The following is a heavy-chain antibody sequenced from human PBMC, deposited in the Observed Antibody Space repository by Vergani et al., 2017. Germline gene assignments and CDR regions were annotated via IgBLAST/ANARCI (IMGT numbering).Heavy chain of an antibody. Sequence: EVQLVESGGGLVQPGGSLRLSCAASGFTFSSYWMHWVRQAPGKGLVWVSRINSDGSSTSYADSVKGRFTISRDNSKNTLYLQMNSLRAEDTAVYYCAKDMGCSSTSCYLYYFDYWGQGTLVTVSS. V-gene: IGHV3-74*01. CDR1: GFTFSSYW. D-gene: IGHD2-2*01. CDR2: INSDGSST. CDR3: AKDMGCSSTSCYLYYFDY. J-gene: IGHJ4*02.